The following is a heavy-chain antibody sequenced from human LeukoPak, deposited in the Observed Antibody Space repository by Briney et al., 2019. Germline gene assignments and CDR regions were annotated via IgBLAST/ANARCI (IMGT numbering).Heavy chain of an antibody. Sequence: PSETLSLTCTVSGGSISSSSYYWGWIRQPPGKGLEWIGSIYYSGSTYYNPSLKSRVTISVDTSMNQFSLKLGSVTAADTAVYYCASHYYDSSGYYLLNYWGQGTLVTVSS. J-gene: IGHJ4*02. D-gene: IGHD3-22*01. CDR1: GGSISSSSYY. V-gene: IGHV4-39*01. CDR2: IYYSGST. CDR3: ASHYYDSSGYYLLNY.